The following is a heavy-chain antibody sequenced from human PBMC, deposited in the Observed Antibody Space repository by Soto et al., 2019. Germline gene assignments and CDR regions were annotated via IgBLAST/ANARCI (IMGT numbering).Heavy chain of an antibody. CDR3: ARFPKYGDTHRPSRPYYYYGMDV. CDR1: GGSISRGGYY. CDR2: IYYSGST. J-gene: IGHJ6*02. V-gene: IGHV4-31*03. D-gene: IGHD4-17*01. Sequence: SETLSLTCTVSGGSISRGGYYWSWIRQHPGKGLEWIGYIYYSGSTYYNPSLKSRVTISVDTSKNQFSLKLSSVTAADTAVYYCARFPKYGDTHRPSRPYYYYGMDVWGQGTTVTVSS.